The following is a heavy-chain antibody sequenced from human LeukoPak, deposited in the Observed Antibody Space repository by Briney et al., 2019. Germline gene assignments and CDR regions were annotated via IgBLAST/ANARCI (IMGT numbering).Heavy chain of an antibody. CDR1: GFTVSSNY. D-gene: IGHD4-17*01. Sequence: PGGSLRLSCAASGFTVSSNYMSWVRQAPGKGLEWVSVIYSGGSTYYADSVKGRFTISRDNSKNTLYLQMNSLRAEDTAVYYCARGRVVSDYGYGYWGQGTLVTVSS. CDR3: ARGRVVSDYGYGY. CDR2: IYSGGST. J-gene: IGHJ4*02. V-gene: IGHV3-66*02.